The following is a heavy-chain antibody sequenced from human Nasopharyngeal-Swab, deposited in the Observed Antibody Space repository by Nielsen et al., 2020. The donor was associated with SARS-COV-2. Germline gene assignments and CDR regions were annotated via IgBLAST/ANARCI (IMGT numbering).Heavy chain of an antibody. V-gene: IGHV5-51*01. CDR1: GYSFTSYW. D-gene: IGHD6-19*01. CDR2: IYPGDSDT. J-gene: IGHJ3*02. CDR3: ARHRRYSSGWPLAPEKDAFDI. Sequence: GESLKISCKGSGYSFTSYWIGWVRQMPGKGLEWMGIIYPGDSDTRYNPSFQGQVTISADKSISTAYLQWSSLKASDTAMYYCARHRRYSSGWPLAPEKDAFDIWGQGTMVTVSS.